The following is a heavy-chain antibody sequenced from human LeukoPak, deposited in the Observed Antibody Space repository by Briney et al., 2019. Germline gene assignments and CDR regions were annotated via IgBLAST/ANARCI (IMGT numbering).Heavy chain of an antibody. CDR3: VREVKYVAYYGDS. V-gene: IGHV3-73*01. CDR1: GFTFSGSA. J-gene: IGHJ1*01. Sequence: GGSLKLSCAASGFTFSGSAMHWVRQAPGKGLEWVGRIRSKANSYATAYAASVKGRFTISRDDSKNTAYLQMNSLSVEDTALYYCVREVKYVAYYGDSWGQGTLVTVSS. D-gene: IGHD3-3*01. CDR2: IRSKANSYAT.